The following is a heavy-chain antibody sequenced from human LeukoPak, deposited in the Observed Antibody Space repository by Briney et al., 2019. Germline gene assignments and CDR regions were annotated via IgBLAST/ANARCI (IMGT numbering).Heavy chain of an antibody. Sequence: ASVKVSCKASGYTFTGYYMHWVRQAPGQGLEWMGWINPNTGDTHYAQKFQGRVTLTRDTSITTVYMELSRLTSDDTAIFYCAVAPGGYWGQGTLVTVSS. D-gene: IGHD2-15*01. CDR2: INPNTGDT. V-gene: IGHV1-2*02. J-gene: IGHJ4*02. CDR1: GYTFTGYY. CDR3: AVAPGGY.